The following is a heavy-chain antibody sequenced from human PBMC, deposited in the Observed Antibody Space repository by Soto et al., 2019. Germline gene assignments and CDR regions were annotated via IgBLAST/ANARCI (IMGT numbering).Heavy chain of an antibody. CDR3: ARDRPPGSLYGMDA. CDR2: ISADSGYT. Sequence: QIQLAQFGGEVARPGASVTVSCEASGYIFTTYGLSWVRQTPAHGLEWMGWISADSGYTQYAQFFQGRVTMTRDTSRNTGYMTLRDLTFDDTGIYYCARDRPPGSLYGMDAWGQGTAVTVSS. CDR1: GYIFTTYG. V-gene: IGHV1-18*01. J-gene: IGHJ6*02.